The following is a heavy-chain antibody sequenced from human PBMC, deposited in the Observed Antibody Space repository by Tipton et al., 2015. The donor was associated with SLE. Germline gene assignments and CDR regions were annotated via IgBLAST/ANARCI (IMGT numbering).Heavy chain of an antibody. D-gene: IGHD6-19*01. CDR3: ARAVADWGWLVVY. CDR1: GFTFNNYW. Sequence: SLRLSCAASGFTFNNYWMHWFRQVPGKGLEWVSRIDHDGSGTSYADSVEDRFTISRDNTKKTLYLQMNSLRAEDTAVYYCARAVADWGWLVVYWGQGTQVTVSS. CDR2: IDHDGSGT. J-gene: IGHJ4*02. V-gene: IGHV3-74*01.